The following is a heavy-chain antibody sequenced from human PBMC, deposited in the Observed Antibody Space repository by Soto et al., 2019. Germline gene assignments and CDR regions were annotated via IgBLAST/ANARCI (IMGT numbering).Heavy chain of an antibody. CDR1: GFTFSSYA. D-gene: IGHD3-22*01. Sequence: GGSLRLSCAASGFTFSSYAMGWVRQAPGKGLEWVSAISGSGGSTYYADSVKGRFTISRDNSKNTLYLQMNSLRAEDTAVYYCAKDRYYDSSSPDAFDIWGQGTMVTVSS. CDR3: AKDRYYDSSSPDAFDI. V-gene: IGHV3-23*01. CDR2: ISGSGGST. J-gene: IGHJ3*02.